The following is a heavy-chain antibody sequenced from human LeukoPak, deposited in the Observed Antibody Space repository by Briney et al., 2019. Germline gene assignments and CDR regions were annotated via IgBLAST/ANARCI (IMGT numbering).Heavy chain of an antibody. D-gene: IGHD3-22*01. CDR1: GVTFSSYA. V-gene: IGHV3-30-3*01. CDR3: ARGWGSSVYASAFDI. Sequence: GGSLRLSCAASGVTFSSYAMHWVRQAPGKGLEWVAVISYDGSSKYYADSVKGRFTISRDNSKNTLYLQMNSLRAEDTAVYYCARGWGSSVYASAFDIWGQGTMVTISS. J-gene: IGHJ3*02. CDR2: ISYDGSSK.